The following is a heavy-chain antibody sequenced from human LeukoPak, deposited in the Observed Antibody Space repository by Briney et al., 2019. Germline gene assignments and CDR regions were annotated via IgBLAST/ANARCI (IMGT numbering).Heavy chain of an antibody. D-gene: IGHD6-13*01. CDR1: GGSISSSSYY. CDR3: ARVRIASVIDY. Sequence: SETLPLTCNVSGGSISSSSYYWGLIRQPPGKGLEWIGSIYYRGTTYDNPPLKGRVTTSVDTSKNQFSLKLSSVTAADTAVYYCARVRIASVIDYWGQGTLVTVSS. J-gene: IGHJ4*02. CDR2: IYYRGTT. V-gene: IGHV4-39*07.